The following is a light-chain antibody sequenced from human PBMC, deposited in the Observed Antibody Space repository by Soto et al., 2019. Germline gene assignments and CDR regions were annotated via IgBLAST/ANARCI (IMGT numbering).Light chain of an antibody. Sequence: DIQMNQSPSSLSASLGDRVTVTFRASQTIITYLDLYQHKSGKAPKLLIYAASTLHSWVPSRFSGSGSGTEFTLTISSLQPDDFATYYCQQYSTYWTFGQGAKVDIK. CDR1: QTIITY. J-gene: IGKJ1*01. V-gene: IGKV1-16*01. CDR2: AAS. CDR3: QQYSTYWT.